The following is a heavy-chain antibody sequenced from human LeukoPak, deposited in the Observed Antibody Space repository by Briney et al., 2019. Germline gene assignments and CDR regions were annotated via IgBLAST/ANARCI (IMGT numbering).Heavy chain of an antibody. J-gene: IGHJ4*02. Sequence: GESLKISFRGSGYSFTTYWIGWVRPMPGKGLEWMGIIYPGDSDTRYSPSFQGQVTMSADKSINTAYLQWSSLKASDTAMYYCARRQGCSSTSCPPDSWGQGTLVTVSS. CDR2: IYPGDSDT. V-gene: IGHV5-51*01. CDR1: GYSFTTYW. CDR3: ARRQGCSSTSCPPDS. D-gene: IGHD2-2*01.